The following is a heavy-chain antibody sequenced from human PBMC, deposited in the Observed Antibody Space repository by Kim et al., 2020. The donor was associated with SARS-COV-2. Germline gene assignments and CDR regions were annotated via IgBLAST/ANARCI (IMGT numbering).Heavy chain of an antibody. V-gene: IGHV1-2*02. CDR3: ARGTDYHGLDV. CDR2: ISPNNGAT. CDR1: GYPFSGFY. Sequence: ASVKVSCKTSGYPFSGFYIHWVRQAPGQGLEWMGWISPNNGATKYAEASQGRVTMTRDTSINTAYIELSRVKSDDTAIYFCARGTDYHGLDVGGQGTTVTVPS. J-gene: IGHJ6*02.